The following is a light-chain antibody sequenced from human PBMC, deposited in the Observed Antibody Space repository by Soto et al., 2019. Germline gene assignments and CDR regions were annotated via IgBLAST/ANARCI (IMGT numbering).Light chain of an antibody. CDR3: QKYSSVPV. V-gene: IGKV1-27*01. J-gene: IGKJ3*01. Sequence: DIPMTQSPTSLSASVGDRVTITCRASQGIRNFVAWYQQKPGKAPKLLIYAASTFQSGVPSRFSGSGSGTDFTLTINSLQPEDVATYSCQKYSSVPVFGPGTKVEIK. CDR2: AAS. CDR1: QGIRNF.